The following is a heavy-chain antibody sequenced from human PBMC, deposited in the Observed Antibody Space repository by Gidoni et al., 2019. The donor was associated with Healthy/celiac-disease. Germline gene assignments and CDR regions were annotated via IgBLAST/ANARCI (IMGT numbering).Heavy chain of an antibody. V-gene: IGHV1-46*01. J-gene: IGHJ4*02. CDR1: GYTFTSSY. D-gene: IGHD1-7*01. CDR2: INPSGGST. Sequence: QVQLVQSGAEVKKPGASVKVSCQASGYTFTSSYMPWVRQAPGQVLEWMGIINPSGGSTSYAQKFQGRVTMTRDTSTSTVYMELSSLRSEDTAVYYCARGETAGWNYNFVVSHRFDYWGQGTLVTVSS. CDR3: ARGETAGWNYNFVVSHRFDY.